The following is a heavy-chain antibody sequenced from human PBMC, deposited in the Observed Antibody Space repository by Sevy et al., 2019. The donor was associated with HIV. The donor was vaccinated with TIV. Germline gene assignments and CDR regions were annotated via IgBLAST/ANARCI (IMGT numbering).Heavy chain of an antibody. CDR1: GFTFSSYD. Sequence: GGSLRLSCAASGFTFSSYDMSWVRQAPGKGLEWVSVISGSGVSTYYADSVKGRFIISRDNSKNTLYLQLNSLRAEDTAVYYCAKSMGGFDAFDIWGQGTMVTVSS. V-gene: IGHV3-23*01. D-gene: IGHD6-25*01. J-gene: IGHJ3*02. CDR2: ISGSGVST. CDR3: AKSMGGFDAFDI.